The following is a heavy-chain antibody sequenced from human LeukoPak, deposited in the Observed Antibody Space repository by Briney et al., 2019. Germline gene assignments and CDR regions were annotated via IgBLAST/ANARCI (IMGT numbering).Heavy chain of an antibody. J-gene: IGHJ3*02. CDR3: VRDPRGMIVVVEDAFDI. D-gene: IGHD3-22*01. CDR2: IYSSGGT. CDR1: GVSISSGSNY. V-gene: IGHV4-39*02. Sequence: PSETLSLTCSVSGVSISSGSNYWGWIRQPPGKTLEWIGSIYSSGGTYYNPSLKSRVTISVDTSKNQFSLKLSSVTAADTAVYYCVRDPRGMIVVVEDAFDIWGQGTMVTVYS.